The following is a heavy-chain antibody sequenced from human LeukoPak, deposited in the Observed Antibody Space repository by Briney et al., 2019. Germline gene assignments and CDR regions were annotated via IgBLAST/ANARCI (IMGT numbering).Heavy chain of an antibody. CDR1: GASISAFH. Sequence: SETLSLTCSVSGASISAFHWTWFRQPAGKTLECIGLIYSSGSTLLNPSLKTRVAMSLDLTKNQLPLRLTSLTAADTAMYYCARKDGDYWGQGTLVTVSS. CDR3: ARKDGDY. V-gene: IGHV4-4*07. CDR2: IYSSGST. J-gene: IGHJ4*02.